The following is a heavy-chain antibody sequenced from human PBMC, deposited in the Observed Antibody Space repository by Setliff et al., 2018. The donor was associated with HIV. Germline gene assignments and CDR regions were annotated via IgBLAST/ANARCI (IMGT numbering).Heavy chain of an antibody. V-gene: IGHV1-69*13. Sequence: VKVSCKASGDTFNSEVITWVRQAPGQGLEWMGGILPMSGTTKYAEKFQGRLTITSGKSTNSVYMEMTSLRSEDTAVYYCAKADPRTTLGFCSGGNCYTGQFFYAMDVWGQGTTVTVSS. CDR3: AKADPRTTLGFCSGGNCYTGQFFYAMDV. CDR2: ILPMSGTT. J-gene: IGHJ6*02. CDR1: GDTFNSEV. D-gene: IGHD2-15*01.